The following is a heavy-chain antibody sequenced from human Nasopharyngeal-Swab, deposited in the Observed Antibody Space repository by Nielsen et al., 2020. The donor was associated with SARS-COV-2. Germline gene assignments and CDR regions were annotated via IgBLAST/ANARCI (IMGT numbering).Heavy chain of an antibody. CDR1: GFTFSDYY. Sequence: GESLKISCAASGFTFSDYYMSWIRRAPGKGLEWVSYISSSGSTIYYAGSVKGRFTISRDNAKNSLYLQMNSLRAEDTAVYYCAGDGSRDAFDIWGQGTMVTVSS. D-gene: IGHD5-12*01. J-gene: IGHJ3*02. CDR3: AGDGSRDAFDI. CDR2: ISSSGSTI. V-gene: IGHV3-11*01.